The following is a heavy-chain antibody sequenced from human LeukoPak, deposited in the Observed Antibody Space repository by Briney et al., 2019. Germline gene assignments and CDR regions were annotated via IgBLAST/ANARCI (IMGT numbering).Heavy chain of an antibody. Sequence: ASVKVSCKASGYTFTGYYMHWVRQAPGQGLEWMGRINPNSGGTNYAQKFQGRVTMIRDTSISTAYMELSRLRSDDTAVYYCARDLGRNYYYDMDVWGQGTTVTVSS. CDR3: ARDLGRNYYYDMDV. CDR1: GYTFTGYY. V-gene: IGHV1-2*06. J-gene: IGHJ6*02. CDR2: INPNSGGT.